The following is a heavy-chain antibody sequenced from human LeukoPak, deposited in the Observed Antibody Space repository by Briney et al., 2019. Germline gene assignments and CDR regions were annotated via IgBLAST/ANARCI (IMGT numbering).Heavy chain of an antibody. CDR2: IYHSGST. D-gene: IGHD6-19*01. V-gene: IGHV4-4*02. J-gene: IGHJ5*02. CDR3: ARGPHGRIAVAEFDP. CDR1: GGSISSSNW. Sequence: PSGTLSLTCAVSGGSISSSNWWSWVRQPPGKGLEWIGEIYHSGSTNYNPSLKSRVTISVDKSKNQFSLKLSSVTAADTAVYYCARGPHGRIAVAEFDPWGQGTLVTVSS.